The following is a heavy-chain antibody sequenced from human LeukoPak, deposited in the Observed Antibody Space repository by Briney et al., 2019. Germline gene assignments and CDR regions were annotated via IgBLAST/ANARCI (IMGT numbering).Heavy chain of an antibody. V-gene: IGHV4-31*03. CDR1: GGSISSGGYY. D-gene: IGHD2-2*01. Sequence: SETLSLTCTVSGGSISSGGYYWSWIRQHPGKGLEWIGYIYYSGSTYYNPSLKSRVTISVDTSKNQFSLKLSSVTAADTAVYYCASALVNCSSTSCSLNWFDPWGQGTLVTVSS. CDR3: ASALVNCSSTSCSLNWFDP. CDR2: IYYSGST. J-gene: IGHJ5*02.